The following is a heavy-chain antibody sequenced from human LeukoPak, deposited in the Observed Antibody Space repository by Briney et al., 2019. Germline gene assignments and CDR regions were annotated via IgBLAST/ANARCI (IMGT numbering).Heavy chain of an antibody. V-gene: IGHV4-34*01. Sequence: SETLSLTCAVYGGSFSGYYWSWIRQPPGKGLEWIGEINHSGSTNYNPSLKSRVTISVDTSKNQFSLKLSSVTAADTAVYYCARGSKAAPGTFDYWGQGTLVTVSS. D-gene: IGHD6-13*01. CDR2: INHSGST. J-gene: IGHJ4*02. CDR3: ARGSKAAPGTFDY. CDR1: GGSFSGYY.